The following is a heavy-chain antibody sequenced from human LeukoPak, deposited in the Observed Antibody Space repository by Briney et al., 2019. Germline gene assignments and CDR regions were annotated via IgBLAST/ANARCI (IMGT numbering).Heavy chain of an antibody. V-gene: IGHV3-53*01. CDR2: IYSGGNT. J-gene: IGHJ4*02. D-gene: IGHD2-8*01. CDR3: AKEVMVYAIPTDFDY. Sequence: GGSLRLSCAASGFTVSSNYMSWVRQAPGKGLEWVSVIYSGGNTYYADSVKGRFTISRDNSKNTLYLQMNSLRAEDTAVYYCAKEVMVYAIPTDFDYWGQGTLVTVSS. CDR1: GFTVSSNY.